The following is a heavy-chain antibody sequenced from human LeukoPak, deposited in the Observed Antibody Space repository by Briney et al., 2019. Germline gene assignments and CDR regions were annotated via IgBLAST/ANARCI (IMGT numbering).Heavy chain of an antibody. J-gene: IGHJ4*02. D-gene: IGHD5-18*01. CDR1: GFTFSSYS. V-gene: IGHV3-21*04. Sequence: PGGSLRLSCAASGFTFSSYSMNWVRQAPGKGLEWVSSISSSSSYIYYADSVKGRFTISRDNAKNSLYLQMNSLRAEDTAVYYCARDGIERYSYGPGFDYWGQGTLVTVSS. CDR2: ISSSSSYI. CDR3: ARDGIERYSYGPGFDY.